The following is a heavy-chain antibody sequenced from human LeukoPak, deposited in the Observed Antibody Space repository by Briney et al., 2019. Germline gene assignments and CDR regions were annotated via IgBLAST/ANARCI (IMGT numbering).Heavy chain of an antibody. V-gene: IGHV3-64*01. CDR2: ISSNGGST. CDR3: ARSRYLVGDV. J-gene: IGHJ6*04. D-gene: IGHD2-8*02. Sequence: GGSLRLSCAASGFTFSSYAMHWGRQAPGKGLEYVSAISSNGGSTYYANSVKGRFTISRDNSKNTLYLQMGSLRAEDMAVYYCARSRYLVGDVWGKGTTVTVSS. CDR1: GFTFSSYA.